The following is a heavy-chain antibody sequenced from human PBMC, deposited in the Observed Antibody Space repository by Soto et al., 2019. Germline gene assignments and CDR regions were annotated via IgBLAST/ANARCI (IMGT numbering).Heavy chain of an antibody. V-gene: IGHV1-69*01. J-gene: IGHJ6*02. CDR3: ARGRGIGFSSTWNIYWYYNMDV. CDR1: GGTFSDYA. D-gene: IGHD6-13*01. Sequence: QVQLVQSGAEVRKSGSSVKVSCKAAGGTFSDYALSWVRQAPGHGLEWMGGIMHMFATTYYAQKFQGRVTITADDSATRAHMELSSLKSEDTAVYYCARGRGIGFSSTWNIYWYYNMDVWGQGTTVTVSS. CDR2: IMHMFATT.